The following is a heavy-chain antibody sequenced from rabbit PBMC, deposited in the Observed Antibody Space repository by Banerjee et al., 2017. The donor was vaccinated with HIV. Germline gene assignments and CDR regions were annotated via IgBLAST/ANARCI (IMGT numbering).Heavy chain of an antibody. V-gene: IGHV1S45*01. Sequence: QEQLEESGGDLVKPEGSLTLTCTASGFSLSSSHYMCWVRQAPGKGLEWVGCINTGSSSAHYASWAKGRFTISKTSSTTVTLQMTSLTAADTATYFCARDLAGVTGWNFGLWGPGTL. D-gene: IGHD4-1*01. J-gene: IGHJ4*01. CDR2: INTGSSSA. CDR3: ARDLAGVTGWNFGL. CDR1: GFSLSSSHY.